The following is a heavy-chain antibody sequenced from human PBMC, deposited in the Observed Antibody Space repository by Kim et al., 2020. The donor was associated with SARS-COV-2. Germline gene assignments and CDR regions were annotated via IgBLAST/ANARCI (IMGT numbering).Heavy chain of an antibody. J-gene: IGHJ4*02. Sequence: GGSLRLSCAASGFTFSSYAMSWVRQAPGKGLEWVSVIYSGGSSTYYADSVKGRFTISRDNSKNTLYLQMNSLRAEDTAVYYCAKHRGGLVHYWGQGTLVTVSS. CDR1: GFTFSSYA. D-gene: IGHD6-6*01. V-gene: IGHV3-23*03. CDR3: AKHRGGLVHY. CDR2: IYSGGSST.